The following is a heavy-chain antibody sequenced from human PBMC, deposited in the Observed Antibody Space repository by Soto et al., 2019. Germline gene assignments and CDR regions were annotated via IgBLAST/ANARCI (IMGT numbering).Heavy chain of an antibody. D-gene: IGHD3-10*01. J-gene: IGHJ6*04. CDR1: RGTFSSYA. V-gene: IGHV1-69*13. Sequence: SVKVSCKASRGTFSSYAISSLRQAPGQGLEWMGGIIPIFGTANYAQKFQGRVTITADESTSTAYMELSSLRSEDTAVYYCARGSHSYGSAPYYYYGMDVWGKGTTVTVSP. CDR2: IIPIFGTA. CDR3: ARGSHSYGSAPYYYYGMDV.